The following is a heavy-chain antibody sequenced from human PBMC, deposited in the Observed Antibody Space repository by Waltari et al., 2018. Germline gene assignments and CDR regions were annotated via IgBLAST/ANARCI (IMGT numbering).Heavy chain of an antibody. J-gene: IGHJ4*02. CDR2: IYYSGGT. CDR1: GGSISSSSYY. Sequence: QLQLQESGPGLVKPSETLSLTCTVSGGSISSSSYYWGWIRQPPGKGLEWIGSIYYSGGTYYNPSLKSRVTISVDTSKNQFSLKLSSVTAADTAVYYCAGGVFGNYFDYWGQGTLVTVSS. D-gene: IGHD3-10*01. CDR3: AGGVFGNYFDY. V-gene: IGHV4-39*07.